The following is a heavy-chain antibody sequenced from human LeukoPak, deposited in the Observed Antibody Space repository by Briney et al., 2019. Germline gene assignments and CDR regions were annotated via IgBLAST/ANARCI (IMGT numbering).Heavy chain of an antibody. V-gene: IGHV3-9*01. J-gene: IGHJ4*02. D-gene: IGHD6-13*01. Sequence: GRSLRLSCAASGFTFDDYAMHWVRQAPGKGLEWVSGISWNSGSIGYADSVKGRFTLSRDNAKNSLYLQMNSLRAEDTALYYCAKDMARGIAAAGLFDYWGQGTLVTVSS. CDR3: AKDMARGIAAAGLFDY. CDR1: GFTFDDYA. CDR2: ISWNSGSI.